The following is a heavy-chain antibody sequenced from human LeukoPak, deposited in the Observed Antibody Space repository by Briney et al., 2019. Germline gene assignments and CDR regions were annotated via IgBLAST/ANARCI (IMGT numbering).Heavy chain of an antibody. V-gene: IGHV3-74*01. Sequence: GGSLRLSCAASGFTLSNYWMNWVRQAPGKGLVWVSHINSDGSNIRYADSVKGRFTISRDNAKNSLFLQMNSLRPEDTAVYYCVRDGLGTSPYDCWGQGTLVTVSS. D-gene: IGHD7-27*01. CDR1: GFTLSNYW. CDR2: INSDGSNI. CDR3: VRDGLGTSPYDC. J-gene: IGHJ4*02.